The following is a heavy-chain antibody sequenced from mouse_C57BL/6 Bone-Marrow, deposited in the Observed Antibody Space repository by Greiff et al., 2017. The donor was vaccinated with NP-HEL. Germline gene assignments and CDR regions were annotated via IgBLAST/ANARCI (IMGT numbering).Heavy chain of an antibody. CDR2: ISSGGSYT. Sequence: EVHLVESGGDLVKPGGSLKLSCAASGFTFSSYGMSWVRQTPDKRLEWVATISSGGSYTYYPDSVKGRFTISRDNAKNTLYLQMSSLKSEDTAMYYCARHETGGYFDYWGQGTTLTVSS. CDR3: ARHETGGYFDY. V-gene: IGHV5-6*01. D-gene: IGHD4-1*01. CDR1: GFTFSSYG. J-gene: IGHJ2*01.